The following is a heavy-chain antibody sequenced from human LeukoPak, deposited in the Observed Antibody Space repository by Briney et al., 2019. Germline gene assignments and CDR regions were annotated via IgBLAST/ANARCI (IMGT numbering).Heavy chain of an antibody. CDR3: ARMNYDDSVKVNCFDR. CDR2: MNPKSGKT. CDR1: GYASTTYD. V-gene: IGHV1-8*03. D-gene: IGHD4-17*01. J-gene: IGHJ5*02. Sequence: GASVKVSCKASGYASTTYDINWVRQATGQGLEWMGWMNPKSGKTGSARRFQGRVTFTSNTSISTTYMELSGLTSEDTAIYYCARMNYDDSVKVNCFDRWGQGTLVFVSS.